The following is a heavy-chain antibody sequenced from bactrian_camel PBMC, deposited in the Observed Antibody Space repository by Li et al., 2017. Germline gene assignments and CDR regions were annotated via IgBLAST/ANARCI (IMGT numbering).Heavy chain of an antibody. CDR1: QYYFGSSC. J-gene: IGHJ4*01. Sequence: VQLVESGGGSVQAGGSLRLSCKTSQYYFGSSCMGWFRQAPGKGLEWISTLSNDAENSYYPDSVKGRVAASRDNAKNTLYLQMNSLKPEDTAMYYCAAQGGSWDSCLKAAYTYWGQGTQVTVS. CDR2: LSNDAENS. V-gene: IGHV3S40*01. D-gene: IGHD2*01. CDR3: AAQGGSWDSCLKAAYTY.